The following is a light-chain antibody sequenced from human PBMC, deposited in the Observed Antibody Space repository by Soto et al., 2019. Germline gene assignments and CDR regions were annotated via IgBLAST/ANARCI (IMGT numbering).Light chain of an antibody. J-gene: IGKJ1*01. V-gene: IGKV3-20*01. CDR1: QSVTNNY. CDR3: QQYGSSPRT. CDR2: GAS. Sequence: EIVLTQSPGTLSLSPGERATLSCRASQSVTNNYLAWYQQKSGQAPRLLIYGASNRVTGIPDRFSGSASGTDFTLTISRLEPEDFAMYFCQQYGSSPRTFGQGTKVEI.